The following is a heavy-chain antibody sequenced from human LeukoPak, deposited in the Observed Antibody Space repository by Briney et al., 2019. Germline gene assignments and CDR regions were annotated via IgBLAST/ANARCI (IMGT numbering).Heavy chain of an antibody. V-gene: IGHV3-74*03. CDR1: GFSITNYW. CDR2: ISSDGSVT. Sequence: GGSLRLSCAVSGFSITNYWMHWVRQDPGKGLVWVSYISSDGSVTKYADSVKGRFTISRDNSKTTLYLQMNSLRAEDTATYYCATGSGNYYYYFDYWGQGTLVTVSS. D-gene: IGHD1-26*01. CDR3: ATGSGNYYYYFDY. J-gene: IGHJ4*02.